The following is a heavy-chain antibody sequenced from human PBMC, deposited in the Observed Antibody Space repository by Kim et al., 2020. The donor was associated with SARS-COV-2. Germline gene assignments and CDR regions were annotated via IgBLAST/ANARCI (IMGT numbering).Heavy chain of an antibody. CDR2: IYYDGTT. J-gene: IGHJ5*02. CDR1: GGSITGGRSY. Sequence: SETLSLTCTVSGGSITGGRSYWGWVRQPPGGGLEWIGSIYYDGTTYSNPSLQGRVTISLATSRGQFSLNLNSVTAADTAIYYCARLFDDVVVGVTWYIDP. V-gene: IGHV4-39*01. D-gene: IGHD2-21*01. CDR3: ARLFDDVVVGVTWYIDP.